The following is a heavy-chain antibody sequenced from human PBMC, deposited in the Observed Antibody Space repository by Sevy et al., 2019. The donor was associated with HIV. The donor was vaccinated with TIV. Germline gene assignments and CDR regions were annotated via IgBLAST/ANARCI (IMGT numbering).Heavy chain of an antibody. Sequence: ASVKVSCKASGGTFSSYAISWVRQAPGQGLEWMGGIMPIFGTANYAQKFQGRVTITADESTSTAYMELSSLRSEDTAVYYCARGSRITMVRGIGRGYYYYGMDVWGQGTTVTVSS. CDR3: ARGSRITMVRGIGRGYYYYGMDV. D-gene: IGHD3-10*01. CDR1: GGTFSSYA. CDR2: IMPIFGTA. V-gene: IGHV1-69*13. J-gene: IGHJ6*02.